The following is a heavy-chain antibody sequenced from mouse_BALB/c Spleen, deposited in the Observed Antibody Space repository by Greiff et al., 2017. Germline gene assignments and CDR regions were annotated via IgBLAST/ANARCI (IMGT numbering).Heavy chain of an antibody. CDR2: ISSGSSTI. Sequence: EVKLVESGGGLVQPGGSRKLSCAASGFTFSSFGMHWVRQAPEKGLEWVAYISSGSSTIYYADTVKGRFTISRDNPKNTLFLQMTSLRSEDTAMYYYARCGYDGYYAMDYWGQGTSVTVSS. D-gene: IGHD2-2*01. V-gene: IGHV5-17*02. J-gene: IGHJ4*01. CDR1: GFTFSSFG. CDR3: ARCGYDGYYAMDY.